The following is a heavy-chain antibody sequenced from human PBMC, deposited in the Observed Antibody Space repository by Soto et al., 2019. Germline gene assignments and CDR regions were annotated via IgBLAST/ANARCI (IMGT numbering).Heavy chain of an antibody. D-gene: IGHD3-3*01. Sequence: SETLSLTCTVSGGSISSYYWSWIRQPPGKGLEWIGYIYYSGSTNYNPSLKSRVTISVDTSKNQFSLKLSSVTAADTAVYYCARDEGGGNRFWSGYRPCYYYGMDVWGQGTTVTVSS. V-gene: IGHV4-59*01. CDR1: GGSISSYY. J-gene: IGHJ6*02. CDR3: ARDEGGGNRFWSGYRPCYYYGMDV. CDR2: IYYSGST.